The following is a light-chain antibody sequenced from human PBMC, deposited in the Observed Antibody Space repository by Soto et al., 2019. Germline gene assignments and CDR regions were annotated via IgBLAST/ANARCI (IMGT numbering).Light chain of an antibody. CDR3: HPYGSSRT. CDR1: QSVSSSH. Sequence: EIVLTQSPGTLSLSPGERATLSCRASQSVSSSHLAWYQQKPGQAPRLLIYGASSRATGIPDRFSGSGSGTDFPLTINRLEPEDFAVYYCHPYGSSRTVGQGTKVDIK. CDR2: GAS. J-gene: IGKJ1*01. V-gene: IGKV3-20*01.